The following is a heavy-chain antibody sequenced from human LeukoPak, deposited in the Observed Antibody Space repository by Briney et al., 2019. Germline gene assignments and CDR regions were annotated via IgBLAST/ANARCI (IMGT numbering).Heavy chain of an antibody. CDR2: IYYSGST. J-gene: IGHJ4*02. V-gene: IGHV4-59*01. D-gene: IGHD6-13*01. CDR1: GDSIRNYY. CDR3: ARDKQPGDN. Sequence: KPSETLSLTCTVSGDSIRNYYWGWIRQPPGKGLEWIGYIYYSGSTTHNPSLRSRVTMSVDTPMNQFSLKLSSVTAADTAVYYCARDKQPGDNWGQGILVTVSS.